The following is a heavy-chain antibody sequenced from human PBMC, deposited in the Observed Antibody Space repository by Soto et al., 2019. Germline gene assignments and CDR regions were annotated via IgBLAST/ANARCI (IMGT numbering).Heavy chain of an antibody. CDR3: ARGDYYDSSGYGGGYYYYGMDV. CDR1: GGTFSSYA. Sequence: SVKVSCKASGGTFSSYAISWVRQAPGQGLEWVGGIIPIFGTANYAQKFQGRVTITADKSTSTAYMELSSLRSEDTAVYYCARGDYYDSSGYGGGYYYYGMDVWGQ. D-gene: IGHD3-22*01. CDR2: IIPIFGTA. V-gene: IGHV1-69*06. J-gene: IGHJ6*01.